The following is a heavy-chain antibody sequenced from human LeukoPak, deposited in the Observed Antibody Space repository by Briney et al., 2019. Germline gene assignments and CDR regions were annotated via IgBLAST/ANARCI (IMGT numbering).Heavy chain of an antibody. D-gene: IGHD5-24*01. Sequence: NPSETLSLTCAVYGGSFSGYYWSWIRQPPGKGLEWIGEINHSGSTNYNPSLKSQVTISVDTSKNQFSLKLSSVTAADTAVYYCARGMAGYNLWGQGTLVTVSS. J-gene: IGHJ4*02. CDR2: INHSGST. CDR1: GGSFSGYY. V-gene: IGHV4-34*01. CDR3: ARGMAGYNL.